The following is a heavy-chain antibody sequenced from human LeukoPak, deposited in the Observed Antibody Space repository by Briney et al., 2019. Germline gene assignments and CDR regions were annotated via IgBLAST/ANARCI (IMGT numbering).Heavy chain of an antibody. V-gene: IGHV3-23*01. CDR1: GFTFSIYA. Sequence: GGSLRLSCAASGFTFSIYAMSRVRQAPGKGLEWVAAISSSGGTTYYADSMRGWFSISRANSKSMLYLEMSSLRADDTAVYYCAKVAARRDYEAYFEYWGQGTQVTVSS. CDR3: AKVAARRDYEAYFEY. J-gene: IGHJ4*02. CDR2: ISSSGGTT. D-gene: IGHD5-24*01.